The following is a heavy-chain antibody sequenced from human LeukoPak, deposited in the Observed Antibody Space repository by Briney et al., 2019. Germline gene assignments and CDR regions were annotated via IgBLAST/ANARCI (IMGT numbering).Heavy chain of an antibody. V-gene: IGHV3-23*01. D-gene: IGHD3-10*01. Sequence: PGGSLRLSCAASGFTFSSYGMSWVRQAPAKGLEWVSAISGRGGSTYYADSVKGRFTISRDNSKNTLYLQMNSLRAEDTAVYYCAKDTGAYYYGSGSVDYFDYWGQGTLVTVSS. J-gene: IGHJ4*02. CDR2: ISGRGGST. CDR1: GFTFSSYG. CDR3: AKDTGAYYYGSGSVDYFDY.